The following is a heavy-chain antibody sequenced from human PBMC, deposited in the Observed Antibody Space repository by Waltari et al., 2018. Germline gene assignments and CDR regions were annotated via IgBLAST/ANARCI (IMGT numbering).Heavy chain of an antibody. D-gene: IGHD5-18*01. CDR3: ARRGGYSYGYEPDYYYYMDV. J-gene: IGHJ6*03. V-gene: IGHV5-51*01. CDR2: IYPGDSDT. CDR1: GYSFTSYW. Sequence: EVQLVQSGAEVKKPGESLKISCKGSGYSFTSYWIGWVRQMPGKGLEWMGIIYPGDSDTRYSPSFQGQVTISADKSISTAYLQWSSLKASDTAMYYCARRGGYSYGYEPDYYYYMDVWGKGTTVTVSS.